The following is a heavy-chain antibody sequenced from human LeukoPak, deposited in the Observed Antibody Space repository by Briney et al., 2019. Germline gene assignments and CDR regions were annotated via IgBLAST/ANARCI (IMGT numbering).Heavy chain of an antibody. CDR2: INPNSGGT. CDR3: ARDADSSSWYPHYYYYYGMDV. V-gene: IGHV1-2*02. CDR1: GYTFTGYY. Sequence: ASVKVSCKASGYTFTGYYMHWVRQAPGQGLEWMGWINPNSGGTNYAQKLQGRVTMTTDTSTSTAYMELRSLRSDDTAVYYCARDADSSSWYPHYYYYYGMDVWGQGTTVTVSS. J-gene: IGHJ6*02. D-gene: IGHD6-13*01.